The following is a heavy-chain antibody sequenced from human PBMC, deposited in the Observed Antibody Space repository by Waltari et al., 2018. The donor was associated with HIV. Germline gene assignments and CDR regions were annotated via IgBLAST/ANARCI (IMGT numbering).Heavy chain of an antibody. CDR2: TSPIFGTA. J-gene: IGHJ2*01. V-gene: IGHV1-69*12. Sequence: QVQLVQSGAEVKKPGSSVKVSCKASGGTFSSYAISWVRQAPGQGLEWMGGTSPIFGTANYAQKFQGSVTITADESTSTAYMELSSLRSEDTAVYYCASPRGYYGSGSNWYFDLWGRGTLVTVSS. D-gene: IGHD3-10*01. CDR3: ASPRGYYGSGSNWYFDL. CDR1: GGTFSSYA.